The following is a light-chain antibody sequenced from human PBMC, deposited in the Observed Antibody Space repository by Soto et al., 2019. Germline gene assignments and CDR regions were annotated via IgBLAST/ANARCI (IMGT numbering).Light chain of an antibody. Sequence: QSALTQPASVSGSPGQSITISCTGTSSDVGGYNYVSWYQQHPGNAPKLMIYEVSNRPSGVSNRFSGSKSGNTASLTISGRQAEDEADYYCSSYTSSSTPYVFGTGTKLTVL. V-gene: IGLV2-14*01. CDR1: SSDVGGYNY. CDR2: EVS. J-gene: IGLJ1*01. CDR3: SSYTSSSTPYV.